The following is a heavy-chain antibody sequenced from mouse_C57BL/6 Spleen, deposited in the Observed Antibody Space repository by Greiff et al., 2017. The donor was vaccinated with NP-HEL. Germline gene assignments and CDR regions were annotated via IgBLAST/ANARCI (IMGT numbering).Heavy chain of an antibody. Sequence: VQLQQSGPELVKPGDSVKISCKASGYSFTGYFMNWVMQSHGKSLEWIGRINPYNGDTFYNQKFKGKATLTVDKSSSTAHMELRSLTSEDSAVYYCARGDYDYDKGDYYAMDYWGQGTSVTVSS. CDR2: INPYNGDT. CDR3: ARGDYDYDKGDYYAMDY. J-gene: IGHJ4*01. V-gene: IGHV1-20*01. D-gene: IGHD2-4*01. CDR1: GYSFTGYF.